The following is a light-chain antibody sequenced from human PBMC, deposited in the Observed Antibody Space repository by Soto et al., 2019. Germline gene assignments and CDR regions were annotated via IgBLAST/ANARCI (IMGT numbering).Light chain of an antibody. Sequence: EIVLTQSPATLSLSPGEGATLSCRASQSVSSYLAWYQQKPGQAPRLLIYDASNRATGIPARFSGSGSGTDLTLTISSLEPEDFAVYYCQQRSNWPPVMYTFGQGTRLEIK. J-gene: IGKJ5*01. CDR3: QQRSNWPPVMYT. CDR2: DAS. V-gene: IGKV3-11*01. CDR1: QSVSSY.